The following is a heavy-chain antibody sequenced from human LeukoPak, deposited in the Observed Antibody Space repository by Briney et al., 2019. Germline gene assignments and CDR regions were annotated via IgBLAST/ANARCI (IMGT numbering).Heavy chain of an antibody. V-gene: IGHV3-30*02. CDR1: GFTFSSYG. D-gene: IGHD4/OR15-4a*01. J-gene: IGHJ4*02. Sequence: RGGSLRLSCAASGFTFSSYGMHWVQQAPGKGLEWVTYIRYDGSKKYYADSLKGRFTISRDNSKNTLYLQITSLRAEDTALYYCAKEGEWGKLFFDYWGQGTLVTVSS. CDR3: AKEGEWGKLFFDY. CDR2: IRYDGSKK.